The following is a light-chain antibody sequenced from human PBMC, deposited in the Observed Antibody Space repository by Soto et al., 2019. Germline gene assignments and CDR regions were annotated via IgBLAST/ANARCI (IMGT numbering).Light chain of an antibody. CDR1: SSNIGSNY. V-gene: IGLV1-47*01. CDR3: AAWDDSLSGYYV. J-gene: IGLJ1*01. CDR2: RNN. Sequence: QSVLTQPPSASGTPGQRVTISCSGSSSNIGSNYVYWYQQLPGTAPKLLIYRNNQRPSGVPDRLSGSKSGTSSSLAISGLRSEDEADYYCAAWDDSLSGYYVFGTGTKLTVL.